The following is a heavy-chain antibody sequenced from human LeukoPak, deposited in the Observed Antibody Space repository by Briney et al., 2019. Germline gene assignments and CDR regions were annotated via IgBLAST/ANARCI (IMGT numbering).Heavy chain of an antibody. J-gene: IGHJ4*02. CDR3: ASLEGYVWWSYTYSRYF. CDR1: GFNLSNYD. D-gene: IGHD3-16*01. Sequence: GRSLRLFCAASGFNLSNYDMHWVRQAPGKGLEWGAVISHEGSKKYYADSVKGRFTISRDNSKNTLYLHMSSLRSEDTAVYFCASLEGYVWWSYTYSRYFWGQGTLVIVSS. CDR2: ISHEGSKK. V-gene: IGHV3-30*03.